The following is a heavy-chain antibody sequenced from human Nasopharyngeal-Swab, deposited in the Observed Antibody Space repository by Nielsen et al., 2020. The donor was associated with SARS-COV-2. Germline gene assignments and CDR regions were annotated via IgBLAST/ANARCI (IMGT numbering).Heavy chain of an antibody. V-gene: IGHV4-61*02. Sequence: SQTLSLTCAVSGGSIKRTGDHWSWIRQSPGKPLEWIASVYSRGRTIYNPSLRSRVTLSMDTSQNHFSLSVAYVTAADTARYFCARAIVPMVWVEEVSRGRVFDVWGRGTHVTVSS. CDR2: VYSRGRT. CDR3: ARAIVPMVWVEEVSRGRVFDV. CDR1: GGSIKRTGDH. D-gene: IGHD3-16*02. J-gene: IGHJ3*01.